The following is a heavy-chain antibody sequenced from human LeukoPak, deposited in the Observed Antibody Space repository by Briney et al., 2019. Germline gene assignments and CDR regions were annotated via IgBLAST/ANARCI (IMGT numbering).Heavy chain of an antibody. CDR2: IIPIFGPA. J-gene: IGHJ5*02. D-gene: IGHD3-22*01. V-gene: IGHV1-69*13. CDR1: GGTFSRSA. CDR3: ATSLPYGYYDSGGSNWFDP. Sequence: SVKVSCKASGGTFSRSAISWVRQAPGQGLEWMGGIIPIFGPADYAQKFQGRVTITADESTSTAYLELSSLRSEDTAVYYCATSLPYGYYDSGGSNWFDPWGQGTLVTVSS.